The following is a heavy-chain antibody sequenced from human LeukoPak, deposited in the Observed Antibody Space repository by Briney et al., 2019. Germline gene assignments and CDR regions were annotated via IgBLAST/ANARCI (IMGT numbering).Heavy chain of an antibody. V-gene: IGHV3-23*01. CDR2: ITDSGD. CDR3: AKALSGHLPYFDS. Sequence: PGGSLRLSCEASGFTINSFAINWVRQDPGKGLEWISAITDSGDNYAGSVKGRFTISRDLSKSTVYLQMNSLRAEDTALYYCAKALSGHLPYFDSWGQGTLVTVSS. CDR1: GFTINSFA. D-gene: IGHD1-26*01. J-gene: IGHJ4*02.